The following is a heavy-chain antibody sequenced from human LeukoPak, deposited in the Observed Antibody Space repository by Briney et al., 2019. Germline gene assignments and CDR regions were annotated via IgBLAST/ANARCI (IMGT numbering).Heavy chain of an antibody. V-gene: IGHV3-30*18. CDR1: GFTFSNYG. J-gene: IGHJ6*02. CDR2: ISYDGSNK. CDR3: GKTPHATPRIVMLPAATQYYYYGVDV. D-gene: IGHD2-2*01. Sequence: GGSLRLSCAASGFTFSNYGLHWVRQAPGKGLEWVAVISYDGSNKYYADSVEGRFTISRDNSKNTLYLQVNSLRAEDTAVYYCGKTPHATPRIVMLPAATQYYYYGVDVWGQGTTVTVSS.